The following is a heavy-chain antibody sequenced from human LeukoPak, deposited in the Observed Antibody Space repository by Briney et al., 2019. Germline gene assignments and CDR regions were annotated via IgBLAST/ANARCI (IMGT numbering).Heavy chain of an antibody. D-gene: IGHD2/OR15-2a*01. CDR2: INAGNGNT. CDR1: GYIFTSYA. CDR3: ARGKDSDTYFFSWFDP. J-gene: IGHJ5*02. Sequence: ASVKVSCKASGYIFTSYAIHWVRQAPGQRHERMGWINAGNGNTKYSKEFQGRVTITRDKSKSTAYMELNSLRSEDMAVYYCARGKDSDTYFFSWFDPWGQGTLVTVSS. V-gene: IGHV1-3*03.